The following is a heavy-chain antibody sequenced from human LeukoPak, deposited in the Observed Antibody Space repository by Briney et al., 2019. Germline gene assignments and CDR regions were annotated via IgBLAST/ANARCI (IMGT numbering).Heavy chain of an antibody. CDR1: GFTFSSYG. D-gene: IGHD3-3*01. J-gene: IGHJ3*02. CDR2: IRYDGSNK. CDR3: AKDSYFRNGFPNGALDI. Sequence: GGSLRLSCAASGFTFSSYGMHWVRQAPGKGLEWVAFIRYDGSNKYYADSVKGRFTISRDNSKNTLFLQMNSLGAEDTATYYCAKDSYFRNGFPNGALDIWGQGTMVTVSS. V-gene: IGHV3-30*02.